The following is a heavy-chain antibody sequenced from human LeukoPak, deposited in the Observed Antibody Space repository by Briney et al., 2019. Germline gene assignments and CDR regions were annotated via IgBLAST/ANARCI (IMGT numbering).Heavy chain of an antibody. Sequence: SETLSLTCTVSGGSINTPNYYWGWIRQTPGKGLEWIGNIFYSGGTYYSPSLTSRVTISLDTSRNQFSLKLNSVTAADTAVYYCARDPDAGSSWLSPYDYWGQGTLVTVSS. CDR2: IFYSGGT. V-gene: IGHV4-39*07. J-gene: IGHJ4*02. CDR3: ARDPDAGSSWLSPYDY. CDR1: GGSINTPNYY. D-gene: IGHD6-13*01.